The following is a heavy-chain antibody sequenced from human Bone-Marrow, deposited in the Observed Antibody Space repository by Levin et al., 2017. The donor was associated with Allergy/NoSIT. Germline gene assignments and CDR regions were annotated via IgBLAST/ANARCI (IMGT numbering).Heavy chain of an antibody. D-gene: IGHD3-9*01. J-gene: IGHJ4*02. CDR3: AKGPTYYDILTGYYIGSYFDY. CDR2: ISGSGGST. CDR1: GFTFSSYA. V-gene: IGHV3-23*01. Sequence: GGSLRLSCAASGFTFSSYAMSWVRQAPGKGLEWVSAISGSGGSTYYADSVKGRFTISRDNSKNTLYLQMNSLRAEDTAVYYCAKGPTYYDILTGYYIGSYFDYWGQGTLVTVSS.